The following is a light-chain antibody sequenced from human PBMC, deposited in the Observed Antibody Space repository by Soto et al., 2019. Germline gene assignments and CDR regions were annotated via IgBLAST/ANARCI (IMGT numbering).Light chain of an antibody. CDR1: SSDVGGYNY. V-gene: IGLV2-14*01. CDR2: DAS. Sequence: QSALTQPASVSGSPGQSITISCTGTSSDVGGYNYVSWYQQHPGKAPKLMIYDASNRPSGVSNRFSGSKSGNTASLTISGLQAEDEADYSCSSYTSSSTVVFGGGTQLNVL. CDR3: SSYTSSSTVV. J-gene: IGLJ2*01.